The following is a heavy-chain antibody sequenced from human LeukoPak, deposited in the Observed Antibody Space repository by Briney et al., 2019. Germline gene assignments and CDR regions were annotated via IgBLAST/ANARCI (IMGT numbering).Heavy chain of an antibody. CDR1: GFTVSSNY. J-gene: IGHJ4*02. Sequence: GGSLRLSGAASGFTVSSNYMSWGRQAPGKGLEWVSVIYSGGTTYYADSVKGRFTISRDNSKNTVYLQMNSLRAEDTAMYYCARVRAGVELDYWGQGTLVTVSS. CDR2: IYSGGTT. CDR3: ARVRAGVELDY. V-gene: IGHV3-66*02. D-gene: IGHD6-19*01.